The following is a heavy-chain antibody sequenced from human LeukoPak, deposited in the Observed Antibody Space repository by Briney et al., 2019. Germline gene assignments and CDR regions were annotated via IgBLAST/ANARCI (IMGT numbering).Heavy chain of an antibody. CDR1: GYSFSDFY. V-gene: IGHV1-2*02. Sequence: ASVRVSCKASGYSFSDFYIHWVRQAPGQSLEWMGWINPKSGATTYAERFRGRVTMTRDTSVNTVYLELTSLYSDDTAVFYCARDYSDGYNRRDAFDIWGQGTTLIVSS. J-gene: IGHJ3*02. CDR3: ARDYSDGYNRRDAFDI. D-gene: IGHD5-18*01. CDR2: INPKSGAT.